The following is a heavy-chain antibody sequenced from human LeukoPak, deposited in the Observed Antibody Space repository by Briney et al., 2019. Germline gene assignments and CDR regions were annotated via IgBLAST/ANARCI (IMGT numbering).Heavy chain of an antibody. J-gene: IGHJ5*02. Sequence: PSETLSLTCTVSGDSINSRSFYWGWIRQPPEKRLEWIGTIYYDGGANYNPSLKSRVTMSVDTPENRFSLKLTSVTAADTAVYYCAVSAYYTGSWFDPWGQGTLVTVSS. CDR1: GDSINSRSFY. CDR3: AVSAYYTGSWFDP. CDR2: IYYDGGA. D-gene: IGHD3-3*01. V-gene: IGHV4-39*01.